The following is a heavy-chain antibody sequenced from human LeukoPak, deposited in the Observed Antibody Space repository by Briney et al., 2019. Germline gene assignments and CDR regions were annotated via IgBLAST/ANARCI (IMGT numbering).Heavy chain of an antibody. CDR3: ARGGGNAGFDY. CDR1: GFTFSIYS. V-gene: IGHV3-21*01. Sequence: PGGSLRLSCAASGFTFSIYSMNWVRQAPGKGLEWVSSMSSSSSYIYYTDSVKGRFTISRDNARNSLYLQMNSLRAEDTAVYYCARGGGNAGFDYWGQGTLVTLSS. CDR2: MSSSSSYI. D-gene: IGHD4-23*01. J-gene: IGHJ4*02.